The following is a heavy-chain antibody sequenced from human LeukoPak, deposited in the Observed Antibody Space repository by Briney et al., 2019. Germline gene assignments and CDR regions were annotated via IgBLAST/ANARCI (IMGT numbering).Heavy chain of an antibody. J-gene: IGHJ6*03. CDR2: IYYSGST. D-gene: IGHD6-13*01. CDR3: ARHAGMAAAGRWVSYYYYYMDV. V-gene: IGHV4-39*01. Sequence: SETLSLTCTVSGGSISSSSYYWGWIRQPPGEGLEWIGSIYYSGSTYYNPSLKSRVTISVDTSKNQFSLKLSSVTAADTAVYYCARHAGMAAAGRWVSYYYYYMDVWGKGTTVTVSS. CDR1: GGSISSSSYY.